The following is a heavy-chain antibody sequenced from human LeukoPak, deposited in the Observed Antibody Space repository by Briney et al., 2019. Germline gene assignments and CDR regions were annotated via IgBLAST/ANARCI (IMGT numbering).Heavy chain of an antibody. CDR2: VSGSDENK. CDR3: ARAGLGGHYIDY. CDR1: GFTFSDYY. Sequence: EAGGSLRLSCAASGFTFSDYYMTWIRQAPGQGLERISYVSGSDENKYYAGSVRGRFAISRDNAEKSLFLQMSNVRAEDTAVYYCARAGLGGHYIDYWGQGTLVTVSS. D-gene: IGHD2-15*01. V-gene: IGHV3-11*01. J-gene: IGHJ4*02.